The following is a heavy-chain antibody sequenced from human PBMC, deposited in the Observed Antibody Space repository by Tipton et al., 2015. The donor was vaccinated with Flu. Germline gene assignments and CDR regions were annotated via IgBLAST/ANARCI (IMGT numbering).Heavy chain of an antibody. CDR1: GGSFSGYY. CDR3: ARGLFLRLGGYYYYYMDV. V-gene: IGHV4-34*01. CDR2: INHSGST. Sequence: TLSLTCAVYGGSFSGYYWSWIRQPPGKGLEWIGEINHSGSTNYNPSLKSRVTISVDTAKNQFSLKLSSVTAADTAVYYCARGLFLRLGGYYYYYMDVWGKGTTVTVSS. J-gene: IGHJ6*03. D-gene: IGHD3-16*01.